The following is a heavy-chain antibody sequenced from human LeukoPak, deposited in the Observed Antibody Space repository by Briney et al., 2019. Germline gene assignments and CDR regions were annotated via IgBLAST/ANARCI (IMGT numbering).Heavy chain of an antibody. CDR2: ISSSSSTI. Sequence: GGSLRLSCAASGFAFSSYSMNWVRQAPGKGLEWVSYISSSSSTIYYADSVKGRFTISRDNAKNSLYLQMNSLRAEDTAVYYCARDGVAARPDAFDIWGQGTMVTVSS. CDR1: GFAFSSYS. V-gene: IGHV3-48*01. D-gene: IGHD6-6*01. J-gene: IGHJ3*02. CDR3: ARDGVAARPDAFDI.